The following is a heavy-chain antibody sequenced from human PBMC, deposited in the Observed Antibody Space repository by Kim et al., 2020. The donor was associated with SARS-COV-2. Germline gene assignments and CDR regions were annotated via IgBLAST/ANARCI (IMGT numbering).Heavy chain of an antibody. J-gene: IGHJ4*01. CDR1: GGSISSSNYY. D-gene: IGHD6-13*01. Sequence: SETLSLTCTVSGGSISSSNYYWGWVRQPPGKGLEWIGTIYWRGATYYNPSLKSRVTVSVDTSRSQFSLKLSSVTAADTAVYYCVRHFPSEAIRSAGMDYWGHGTLVTVSS. CDR2: IYWRGAT. V-gene: IGHV4-39*01. CDR3: VRHFPSEAIRSAGMDY.